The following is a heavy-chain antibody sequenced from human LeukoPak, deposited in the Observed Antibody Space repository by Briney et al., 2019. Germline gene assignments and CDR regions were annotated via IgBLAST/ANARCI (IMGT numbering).Heavy chain of an antibody. Sequence: SETLSLTCAVYGGSFSGYYWSWIRQPPGKGLEWIGEINHSGGTNYNPSLKSRLTISADTSKNQFSLRLISVTAADTAVYYCAKGLSDAYYYCYFGMDVWGQGTTVTVPS. CDR3: AKGLSDAYYYCYFGMDV. CDR2: INHSGGT. CDR1: GGSFSGYY. V-gene: IGHV4-34*01. J-gene: IGHJ6*02.